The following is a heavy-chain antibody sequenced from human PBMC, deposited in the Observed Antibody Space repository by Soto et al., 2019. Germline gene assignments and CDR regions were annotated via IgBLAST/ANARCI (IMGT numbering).Heavy chain of an antibody. CDR1: GGSINTFY. J-gene: IGHJ4*02. CDR2: IFSSGST. Sequence: SETLSLTCTVSGGSINTFYWSWVRQPAGKGLEWIGRIFSSGSTSFNPSLESRVAMSVDTSKNHLSLNLSSVTAADMAVYYCAREGSYSAYNFAHGIQLWSFDFWGQGALVTVSS. D-gene: IGHD5-12*01. V-gene: IGHV4-4*07. CDR3: AREGSYSAYNFAHGIQLWSFDF.